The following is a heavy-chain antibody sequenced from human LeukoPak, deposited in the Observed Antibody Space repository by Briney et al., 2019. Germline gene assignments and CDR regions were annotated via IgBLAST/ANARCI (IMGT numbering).Heavy chain of an antibody. Sequence: GRSLRLSCAASGFTFDDYAMHWVRQAPGKGLVWVSRINSDGSSTSYADSVKGRFTISRDNAKNTLYLQMNSLRAEDTAVYYCARGGYYYDSSVPDFDYWGQGTLVTVSS. D-gene: IGHD3-22*01. CDR1: GFTFDDYA. CDR2: INSDGSST. V-gene: IGHV3-74*01. J-gene: IGHJ4*02. CDR3: ARGGYYYDSSVPDFDY.